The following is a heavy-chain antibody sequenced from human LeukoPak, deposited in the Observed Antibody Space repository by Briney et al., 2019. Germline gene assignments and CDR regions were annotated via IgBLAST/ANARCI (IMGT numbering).Heavy chain of an antibody. CDR1: GGSFSGYY. CDR3: ARLGIGVVPTAMLGDYYFDY. D-gene: IGHD2-2*01. CDR2: INHSGST. Sequence: PSETLSLTCAVYGGSFSGYYWSWIRQPPGKGREWIGEINHSGSTNYNPSLKSRVTISVDTSKNQFSLKLTSETAADTAVYYCARLGIGVVPTAMLGDYYFDYWGQGTLVTVSS. J-gene: IGHJ4*02. V-gene: IGHV4-34*01.